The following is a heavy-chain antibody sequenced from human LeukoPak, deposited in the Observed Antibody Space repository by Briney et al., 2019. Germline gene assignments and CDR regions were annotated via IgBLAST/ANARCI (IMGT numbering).Heavy chain of an antibody. CDR3: ARDRGVSGWRHRGFDY. CDR2: IIPIFGTA. CDR1: GGTFSSYA. D-gene: IGHD6-19*01. V-gene: IGHV1-69*05. J-gene: IGHJ4*02. Sequence: SVKVSRKASGGTFSSYAISWVRQAPGQGLEWMGRIIPIFGTANYAQKFQGRVTITTDESTSTAYMELSSLGSEDTAVYYCARDRGVSGWRHRGFDYWGQGTLVTVSS.